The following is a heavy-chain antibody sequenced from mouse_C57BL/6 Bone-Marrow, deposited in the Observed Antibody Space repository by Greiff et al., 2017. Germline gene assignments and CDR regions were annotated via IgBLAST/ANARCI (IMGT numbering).Heavy chain of an antibody. CDR2: INSDGGST. Sequence: DVKLVESGGGLVQPGESLKLSCESNEYEFPSHDMSWVRKTPEKRLELVAAINSDGGSTYYPDTMERRFIISRDNTKKTLYLQMSRLRSEDTALYYCARRVTTGAMDYWGQGTSVTVSS. J-gene: IGHJ4*01. V-gene: IGHV5-2*03. CDR3: ARRVTTGAMDY. CDR1: EYEFPSHD. D-gene: IGHD2-1*01.